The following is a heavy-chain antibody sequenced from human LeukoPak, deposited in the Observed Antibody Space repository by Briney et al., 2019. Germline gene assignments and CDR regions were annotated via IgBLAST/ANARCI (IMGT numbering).Heavy chain of an antibody. CDR1: GYTLTELS. CDR3: ATGGLAAAGLRGTIDY. Sequence: ASVKVSGKVSGYTLTELSMHWVRQAPGKGLEWMGGFDPEDGETIYAQKFQGRVTMTEDTSTDTAYMELSSLRSEDTAVYYCATGGLAAAGLRGTIDYWGQGTLVTVSS. V-gene: IGHV1-24*01. CDR2: FDPEDGET. J-gene: IGHJ4*02. D-gene: IGHD6-13*01.